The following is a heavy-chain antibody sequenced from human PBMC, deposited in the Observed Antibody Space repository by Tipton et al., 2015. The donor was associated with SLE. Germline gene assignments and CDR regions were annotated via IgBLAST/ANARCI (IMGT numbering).Heavy chain of an antibody. CDR2: IYTSGST. Sequence: TLSLTCTVSGGSISSGSYYWSWIRQPAGKGLEWIGRIYTSGSTNYNPSLKSRATISVDTSKNQFSLKLISGTAADTAVYYCARDLAYCSSTSCFDYFDYWGQGTLVTVSS. V-gene: IGHV4-61*02. J-gene: IGHJ4*02. CDR3: ARDLAYCSSTSCFDYFDY. D-gene: IGHD2-2*01. CDR1: GGSISSGSYY.